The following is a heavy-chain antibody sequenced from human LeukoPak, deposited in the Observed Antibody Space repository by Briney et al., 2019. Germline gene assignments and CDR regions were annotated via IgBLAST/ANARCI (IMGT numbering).Heavy chain of an antibody. D-gene: IGHD6-13*01. CDR3: ASPWIAAAGSAGDY. Sequence: GGSLRLSCAASGFTFSDYYMSWIRQAPGKGLEWISYISSSGSTISYADSVKGRFTISRDNAKNSLYLQMNSLRAEDTAVYYCASPWIAAAGSAGDYWGQRTLVTVSS. J-gene: IGHJ4*02. CDR2: ISSSGSTI. CDR1: GFTFSDYY. V-gene: IGHV3-11*01.